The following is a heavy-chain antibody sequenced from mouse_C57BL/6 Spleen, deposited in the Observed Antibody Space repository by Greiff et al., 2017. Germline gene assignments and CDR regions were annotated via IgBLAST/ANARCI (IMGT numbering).Heavy chain of an antibody. V-gene: IGHV1-64*01. D-gene: IGHD1-1*01. CDR3: ARNYYGSSSSDY. J-gene: IGHJ2*01. Sequence: VQLQQPGAELVKPGASVKLSCKASGHTFTSYWMHWVKQRPGQGLEWIGMIHPNSGSTNYNEKFKSKATLTVDKSSSTAYMQLSSLTSEDSAVYYCARNYYGSSSSDYWGQGTTLTVSS. CDR1: GHTFTSYW. CDR2: IHPNSGST.